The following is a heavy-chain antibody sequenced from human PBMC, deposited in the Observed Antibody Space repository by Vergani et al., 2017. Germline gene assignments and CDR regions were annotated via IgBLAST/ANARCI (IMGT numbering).Heavy chain of an antibody. CDR3: AKRPERVGATGVSDY. V-gene: IGHV3-23*01. J-gene: IGHJ4*02. CDR2: ISGSGGST. D-gene: IGHD1-26*01. CDR1: GFTFSSYA. Sequence: EVQLLESGGGLVQPGGSLRLSCAASGFTFSSYAMSWVRQAPGKGLEWVSAISGSGGSTYYADSVKGRFTISRANSKNTLYLQMNSLRAEDTAVYYCAKRPERVGATGVSDYWGQGTLVTVSS.